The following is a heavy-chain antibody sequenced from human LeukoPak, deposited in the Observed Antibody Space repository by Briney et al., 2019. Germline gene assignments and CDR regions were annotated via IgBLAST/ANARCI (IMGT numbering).Heavy chain of an antibody. CDR3: AREWSLRSGTTKNYYYMDV. J-gene: IGHJ6*03. CDR2: ISGSGDTI. D-gene: IGHD1-1*01. Sequence: NPSETLSLTCTVSGGSISSSSYYWGWIRQPPGKGLEWVSYISGSGDTIYYADSVKGRFTISRDNGKNSLYLQMNSLRAEDTAVYYCAREWSLRSGTTKNYYYMDVWGKGTTVTISS. CDR1: GGSISSSSYY. V-gene: IGHV3-11*01.